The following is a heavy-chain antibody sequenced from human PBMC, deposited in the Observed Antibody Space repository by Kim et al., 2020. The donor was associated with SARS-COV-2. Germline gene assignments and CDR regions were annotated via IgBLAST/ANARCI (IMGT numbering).Heavy chain of an antibody. CDR2: ISGNGDST. D-gene: IGHD3-16*02. Sequence: GGSLRLSCAASGFSFSTNAMGWVRQAPGKGLEWVSSISGNGDSTFYADSVRGRFTISRDISKSTLYLQMNSLRAEDTALYYCARDVWGYSGMDVWGRRTT. CDR1: GFSFSTNA. V-gene: IGHV3-23*01. J-gene: IGHJ6*02. CDR3: ARDVWGYSGMDV.